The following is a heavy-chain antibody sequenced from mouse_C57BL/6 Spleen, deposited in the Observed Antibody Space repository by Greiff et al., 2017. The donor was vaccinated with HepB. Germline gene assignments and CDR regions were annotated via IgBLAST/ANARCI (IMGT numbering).Heavy chain of an antibody. J-gene: IGHJ1*03. CDR2: IYPGDGDT. D-gene: IGHD2-4*01. V-gene: IGHV1-80*01. Sequence: VQLVESGAELVKPGASVKISCKASGYAFSSYWMNWVKQRPGKGLEWIGQIYPGDGDTNYNGKFKGKATLTADKSSSTAYMQLSSLTSEDSAVYFCARGITTSRWYFDVWGTGTTVTVSS. CDR3: ARGITTSRWYFDV. CDR1: GYAFSSYW.